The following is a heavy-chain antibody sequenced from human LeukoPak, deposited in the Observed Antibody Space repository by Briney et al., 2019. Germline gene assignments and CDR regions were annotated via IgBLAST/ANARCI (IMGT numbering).Heavy chain of an antibody. D-gene: IGHD2-2*01. CDR1: GYSFTSYW. CDR3: ARLVGLKVVVPDDEAFDI. J-gene: IGHJ3*02. Sequence: GASLKISCKGSGYSFTSYWIGWGRQPPEKGLGGMGIIYPGDSDTRYSPSFQGQVTISADKSISTAYLQWSSLTAADTAMYYCARLVGLKVVVPDDEAFDIWGEGTMVSVSS. CDR2: IYPGDSDT. V-gene: IGHV5-51*01.